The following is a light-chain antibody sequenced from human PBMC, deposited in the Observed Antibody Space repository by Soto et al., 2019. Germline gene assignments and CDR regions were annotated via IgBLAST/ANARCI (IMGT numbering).Light chain of an antibody. CDR1: SSDVGGYNY. CDR2: EVT. J-gene: IGLJ1*01. CDR3: SSFTSSFTRV. Sequence: QSALTQPASVSGSPGQSITISCTGTSSDVGGYNYVSWYQHHPGKAPKLLIYEVTTWPSGVSNRFSGSKSANTASLTISGLQTEDEADYYCSSFTSSFTRVFGTGTKLTVL. V-gene: IGLV2-14*01.